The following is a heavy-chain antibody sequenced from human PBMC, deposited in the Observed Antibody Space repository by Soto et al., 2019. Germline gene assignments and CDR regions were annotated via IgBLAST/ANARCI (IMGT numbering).Heavy chain of an antibody. Sequence: QVQLQESGPGLVKPSQTLSLTCTVSGDSISSGDYYWSWIRQPPGKGLEWFGYIYYSGSTYYNPSLKSRVTISVDTSKNQFSLKLSSVTAADTAVYYCARHGYCSGGSCPNFDYWGQGTLVTVSS. CDR3: ARHGYCSGGSCPNFDY. CDR1: GDSISSGDYY. J-gene: IGHJ4*02. D-gene: IGHD2-15*01. CDR2: IYYSGST. V-gene: IGHV4-30-4*01.